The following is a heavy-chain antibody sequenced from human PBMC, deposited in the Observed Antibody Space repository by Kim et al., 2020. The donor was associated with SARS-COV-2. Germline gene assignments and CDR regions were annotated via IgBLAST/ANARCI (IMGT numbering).Heavy chain of an antibody. V-gene: IGHV4-59*01. Sequence: TPTLKCRVTISVDTSKNQFSLKLSSVTAADTAVYYCARVDRRTGRWFDPWGQGTLVTVSS. J-gene: IGHJ5*02. CDR3: ARVDRRTGRWFDP.